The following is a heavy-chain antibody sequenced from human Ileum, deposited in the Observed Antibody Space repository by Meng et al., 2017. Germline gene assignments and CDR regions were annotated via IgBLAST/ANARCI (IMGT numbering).Heavy chain of an antibody. CDR2: IIPVLGVA. J-gene: IGHJ4*02. CDR1: GGSFSTFT. V-gene: IGHV1-69*08. CDR3: ARDGDTYVWGYYFDN. D-gene: IGHD3-9*01. Sequence: QVQLVQPGSVVQTPESSLRVPCPASGGSFSTFTIHWVRQAPGQGLEWMGKIIPVLGVANYAPKFQDRVTITAEKATNTAYMEMRSLTSEDTAIYYCARDGDTYVWGYYFDNWGLGTLVTVSS.